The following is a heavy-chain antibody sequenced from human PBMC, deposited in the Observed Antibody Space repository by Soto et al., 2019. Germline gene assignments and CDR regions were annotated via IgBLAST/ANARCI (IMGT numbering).Heavy chain of an antibody. D-gene: IGHD3-10*01. CDR3: AREVQVHTPAFVY. V-gene: IGHV1-69*19. CDR1: GGTFNTYA. Sequence: QVQLVQYGAEMKKPGSSVKVSCQSSGGTFNTYAMNWVRQAPGQGPERMGDISPMFGAANYAPKFQGRVTITADESTGTSYMQLSSVTSEDTARYFCAREVQVHTPAFVYWGQGTLVTVSS. CDR2: ISPMFGAA. J-gene: IGHJ4*02.